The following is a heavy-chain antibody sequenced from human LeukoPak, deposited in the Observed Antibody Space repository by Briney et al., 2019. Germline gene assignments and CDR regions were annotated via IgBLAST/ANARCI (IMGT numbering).Heavy chain of an antibody. D-gene: IGHD2-15*01. CDR1: GGFVSSYY. CDR3: ARGEGGYYSHWHFDL. V-gene: IGHV4-59*02. Sequence: SETLSLTCNVSGGFVSSYYWSWIRQSPGKGLEWIGYKYYSGNTNYSPSLQSRVTISVDTSTNQVFLQLTSVTAADTAVYYCARGEGGYYSHWHFDLWGRGILVSVSS. J-gene: IGHJ2*01. CDR2: KYYSGNT.